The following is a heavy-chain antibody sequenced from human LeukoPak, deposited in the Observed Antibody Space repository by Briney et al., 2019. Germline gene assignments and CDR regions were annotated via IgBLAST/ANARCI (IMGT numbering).Heavy chain of an antibody. CDR2: IIPIFGTA. CDR3: ARDSGFLEWQYYFDY. D-gene: IGHD3-3*01. CDR1: GYTFTSYG. Sequence: GSSVKVSYKASGYTFTSYGISWVLQAPGHRPEWMGGIIPIFGTANYAQTFQGRVTITADESTSTAYMELSSLRSEDTAVYYCARDSGFLEWQYYFDYWGQGTLVTVSS. J-gene: IGHJ4*02. V-gene: IGHV1-69*13.